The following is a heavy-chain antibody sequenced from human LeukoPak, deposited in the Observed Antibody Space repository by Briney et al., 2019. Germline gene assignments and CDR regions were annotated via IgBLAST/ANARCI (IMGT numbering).Heavy chain of an antibody. D-gene: IGHD3-10*01. CDR2: VTPILNTA. CDR3: ARGHYYGAGSYYDY. J-gene: IGHJ4*02. V-gene: IGHV1-69*13. Sequence: GPSVKVSCKASGGTFSIYAVTWVRQPPGQGLEWMGGVTPILNTANYAQKFQDRVTISADESTSTAYMELSSLRSEDTAVYYWARGHYYGAGSYYDYWGQGTLVTVSS. CDR1: GGTFSIYA.